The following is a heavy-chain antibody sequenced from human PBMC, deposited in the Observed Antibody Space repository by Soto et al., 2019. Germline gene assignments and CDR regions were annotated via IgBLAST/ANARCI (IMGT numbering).Heavy chain of an antibody. D-gene: IGHD2-21*02. J-gene: IGHJ6*02. Sequence: SEALSLTCAVYGRSFNGYYWSWIRQPPGKGLEWIGEITHSGSTNYNPSLKSRVTISVDTSKNQFSLKLSSVTAADTAVYYCARGPVGGGNSPPYYYYGMDVWGQGTTVTVSS. CDR1: GRSFNGYY. CDR3: ARGPVGGGNSPPYYYYGMDV. CDR2: ITHSGST. V-gene: IGHV4-34*01.